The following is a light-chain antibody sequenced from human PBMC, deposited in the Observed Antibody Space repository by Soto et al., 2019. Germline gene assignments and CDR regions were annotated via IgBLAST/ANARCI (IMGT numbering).Light chain of an antibody. CDR1: QSISNY. CDR3: QQRSSTPLT. CDR2: AAS. V-gene: IGKV1-39*01. J-gene: IGKJ4*01. Sequence: DIQMTQSQSSLSASVGDRVTITCRASQSISNYLSWYQHTLGKAPKLLIYAASTLQSGVPSRFSGSGSGTDFTLTISSLHPEDFATYYCQQRSSTPLTFGGGTKVELK.